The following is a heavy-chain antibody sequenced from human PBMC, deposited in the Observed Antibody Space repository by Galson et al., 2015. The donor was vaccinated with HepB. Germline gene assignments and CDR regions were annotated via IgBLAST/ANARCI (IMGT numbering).Heavy chain of an antibody. V-gene: IGHV3-48*04. CDR1: GFTFSTYS. J-gene: IGHJ6*02. Sequence: SLRLSCAASGFTFSTYSMNWVRQTPGKGLEWVSYISSSSSTIYYADSVKGRFTISRDNAKNSLYLQMNSLRAEDTAVYYCARGGPRGVYYGMDVWGQGTTVTVSS. CDR2: ISSSSSTI. D-gene: IGHD3-10*01. CDR3: ARGGPRGVYYGMDV.